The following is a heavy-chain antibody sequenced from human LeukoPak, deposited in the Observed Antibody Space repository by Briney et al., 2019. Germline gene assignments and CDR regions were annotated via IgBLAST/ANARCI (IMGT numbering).Heavy chain of an antibody. V-gene: IGHV3-23*01. CDR2: ISGTGST. Sequence: GGSLRLSCAASGFTFSSYAMNWVRQAPGKGLEWVSTISGTGSTYYADSVKGRFTVSRDNSKNTLHLQMSSLRSEDTAVYYCARSGSGWYGDYYYYYGMDVWGQGTTVTVSS. CDR1: GFTFSSYA. CDR3: ARSGSGWYGDYYYYYGMDV. J-gene: IGHJ6*02. D-gene: IGHD6-19*01.